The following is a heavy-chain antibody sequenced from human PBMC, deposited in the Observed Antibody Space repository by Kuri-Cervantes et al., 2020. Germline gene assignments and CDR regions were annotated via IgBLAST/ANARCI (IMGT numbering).Heavy chain of an antibody. V-gene: IGHV3-21*04. CDR2: ISSSSSYI. D-gene: IGHD2-2*01. CDR3: AKWSGRYQLLGYFDY. Sequence: GESLKISCAASGFTFSSYSMNWVRQAPGKGLEWVSSISSSSSYIYYADSVKGRFTISRDNSKNTLYLQMNSLRAEDTAVYYCAKWSGRYQLLGYFDYWGQGTLVTVSS. J-gene: IGHJ4*02. CDR1: GFTFSSYS.